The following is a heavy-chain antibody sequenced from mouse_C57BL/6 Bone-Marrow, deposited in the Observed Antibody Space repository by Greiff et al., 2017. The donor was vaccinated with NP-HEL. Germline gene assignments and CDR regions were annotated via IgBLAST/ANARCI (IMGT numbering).Heavy chain of an antibody. CDR2: IYPGNSDT. CDR1: GYTFTSYW. J-gene: IGHJ3*01. Sequence: EVKLVESGTVLARPGASVKMSCKTSGYTFTSYWMHWVKQRPGQGLEWIGAIYPGNSDTSYNQKFKGKAKLTAVTSASTAYMELSSLTNEDSAVYYCTREDYYDYDVGFAYWGQGTLVTVSA. V-gene: IGHV1-5*01. CDR3: TREDYYDYDVGFAY. D-gene: IGHD2-4*01.